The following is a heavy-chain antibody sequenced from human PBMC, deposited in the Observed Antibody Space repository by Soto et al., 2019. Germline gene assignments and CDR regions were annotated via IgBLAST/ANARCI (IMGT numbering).Heavy chain of an antibody. CDR3: ARDLYYGSGSDPYYYYYGMDV. V-gene: IGHV1-69*01. D-gene: IGHD3-10*01. CDR1: GGTFSSYA. CDR2: IIPIFGTA. Sequence: QVQLVQSGAEVKKPGSSVKVSCKASGGTFSSYAISWVRQAPGQGLEWMGGIIPIFGTANYAQKFQGRVTITADESTSTAYMELSSLGSEDTAVYYCARDLYYGSGSDPYYYYYGMDVWGQGTTVTVSS. J-gene: IGHJ6*02.